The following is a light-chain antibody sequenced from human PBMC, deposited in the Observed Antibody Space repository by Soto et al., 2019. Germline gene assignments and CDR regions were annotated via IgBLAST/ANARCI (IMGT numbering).Light chain of an antibody. CDR1: QSVSNNY. CDR3: QQYGSSPRT. V-gene: IGKV3-20*01. J-gene: IGKJ1*01. CDR2: GAS. Sequence: EIVLTQSPGTLSLSPGERDALSCRASQSVSNNYLAWYQQKPGQAPRLLIYGASSRATGIPDRFSGSGSGTDFTLSISRLEPEDFAVYYCQQYGSSPRTFGQGTKVEI.